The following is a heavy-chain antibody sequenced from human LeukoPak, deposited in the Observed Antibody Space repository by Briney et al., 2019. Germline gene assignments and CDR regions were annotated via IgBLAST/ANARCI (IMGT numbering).Heavy chain of an antibody. CDR3: ARGEMATIVDY. D-gene: IGHD5-24*01. CDR2: IIPIFGTA. Sequence: SVKVSCKASGGTFSSYAISWVRQAPGQGLEWMGGIIPIFGTANYAQKFQGRVTITADESTSTACVELSSLRSEDTAVYYCARGEMATIVDYWGQGTLVTVSS. J-gene: IGHJ4*02. CDR1: GGTFSSYA. V-gene: IGHV1-69*13.